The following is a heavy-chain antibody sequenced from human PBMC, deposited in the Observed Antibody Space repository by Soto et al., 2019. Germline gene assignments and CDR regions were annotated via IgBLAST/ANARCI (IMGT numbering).Heavy chain of an antibody. Sequence: SVKVSCKASGGTFSSYAISWVRQAPGQGLEWMGGIIPIFGTANHAQKFQGRVTITADESTGTAYMELSSLRSEDTAVYYCARVRYSSGWYAFDYWGQGTLVTVSS. D-gene: IGHD6-19*01. CDR2: IIPIFGTA. CDR3: ARVRYSSGWYAFDY. J-gene: IGHJ4*02. V-gene: IGHV1-69*13. CDR1: GGTFSSYA.